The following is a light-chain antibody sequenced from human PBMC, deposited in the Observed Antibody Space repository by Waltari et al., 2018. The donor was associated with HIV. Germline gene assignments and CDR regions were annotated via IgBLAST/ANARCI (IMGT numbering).Light chain of an antibody. V-gene: IGKV1-8*01. Sequence: AIRMTQSPASCAASTGDRVTITGRASQDISSPLARYQQQPGRAPKLLFYAASTLQSGVPSRFSGSGSGTDFPLTISCLQSEDFATYYCQQYYDYLRTFGQGTKVEIK. CDR2: AAS. CDR3: QQYYDYLRT. CDR1: QDISSP. J-gene: IGKJ1*01.